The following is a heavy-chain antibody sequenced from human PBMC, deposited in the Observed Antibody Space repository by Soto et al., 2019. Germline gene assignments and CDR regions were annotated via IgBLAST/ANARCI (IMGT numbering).Heavy chain of an antibody. Sequence: ASVKVSCKASGYTFTSYGISWVRQAPGQGLEWMGWISAYNGNTNYAQKLQGRVTMTTDTSTSTAYIELRSLRSDDTAVYYCARESIMGIVATISYYYYGMDVWGQGTTVTVSS. V-gene: IGHV1-18*01. CDR3: ARESIMGIVATISYYYYGMDV. J-gene: IGHJ6*02. CDR1: GYTFTSYG. CDR2: ISAYNGNT. D-gene: IGHD5-12*01.